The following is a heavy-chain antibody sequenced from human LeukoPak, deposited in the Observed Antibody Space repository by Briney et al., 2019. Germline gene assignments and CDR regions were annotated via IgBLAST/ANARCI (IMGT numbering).Heavy chain of an antibody. J-gene: IGHJ5*02. CDR2: IYTSGST. D-gene: IGHD1-7*01. Sequence: SETLSLTCTVSGGSISSGNYYWSWIRQPAGKGLEWIGRIYTSGSTNYNPSLKSRVSISVDTSKNQFSLKLSSVTAADTAVYYCAREKELLFDPWGQGTLVTVSS. V-gene: IGHV4-61*02. CDR1: GGSISSGNYY. CDR3: AREKELLFDP.